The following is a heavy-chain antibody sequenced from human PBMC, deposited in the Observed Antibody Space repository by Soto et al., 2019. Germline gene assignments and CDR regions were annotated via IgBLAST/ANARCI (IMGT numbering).Heavy chain of an antibody. CDR2: IYSGGST. V-gene: IGHV3-66*01. CDR1: GFTVSSNY. Sequence: GGSLRLSCAASGFTVSSNYMSWVRQAPGKRLEWVSVIYSGGSTYYADSVKGRFTISRDNSKNTLYLQMNSLRAEDTAVYYCARDLRTTMVRGVMPYYYYYMDVWGKGTTVTVSS. CDR3: ARDLRTTMVRGVMPYYYYYMDV. J-gene: IGHJ6*03. D-gene: IGHD3-10*01.